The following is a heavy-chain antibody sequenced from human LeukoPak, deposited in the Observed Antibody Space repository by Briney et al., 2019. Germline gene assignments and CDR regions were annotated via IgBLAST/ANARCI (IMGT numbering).Heavy chain of an antibody. CDR1: GGSFSGYY. V-gene: IGHV4-34*01. CDR3: ARGSSKRYFDWLLKYYFDY. CDR2: INHSGST. D-gene: IGHD3-9*01. J-gene: IGHJ4*02. Sequence: SETLSLTCAVYGGSFSGYYWSWIRQPPGKGLEWIGEINHSGSTNYNPSLKSRATISVDTSKNQFSLKLSSVTAADTAVYYCARGSSKRYFDWLLKYYFDYWGQGTLVTVSS.